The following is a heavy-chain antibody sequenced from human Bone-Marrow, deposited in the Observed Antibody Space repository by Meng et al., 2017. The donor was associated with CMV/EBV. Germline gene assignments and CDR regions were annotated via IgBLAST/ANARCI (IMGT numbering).Heavy chain of an antibody. Sequence: SETLSLTCTVSGGSISSYYWSWIRQPPGKGLEWIGYIYYSGSTNYNPSLKSRVTISVDTSKNQFSLKLSSVTAADTAVYYCARDRAGSTSWGYYYYGMDVWGQGPTVTGSS. CDR1: GGSISSYY. CDR3: ARDRAGSTSWGYYYYGMDV. D-gene: IGHD2-2*01. J-gene: IGHJ6*01. V-gene: IGHV4-59*01. CDR2: IYYSGST.